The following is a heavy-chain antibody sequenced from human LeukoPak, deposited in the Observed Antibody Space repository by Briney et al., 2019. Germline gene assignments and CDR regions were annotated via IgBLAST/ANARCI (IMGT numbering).Heavy chain of an antibody. V-gene: IGHV1-18*04. CDR3: ARAYCGDDCSFDY. D-gene: IGHD2-21*02. Sequence: ASVKVSCKASGYTFTGYYMHWVRQASGQGLEWMGWISAYNGNTNYAQNLQGRVTMTTDTSTSTAYMELRSLRSDDTAVYYCARAYCGDDCSFDYWGRGTLVTVSS. J-gene: IGHJ4*02. CDR1: GYTFTGYY. CDR2: ISAYNGNT.